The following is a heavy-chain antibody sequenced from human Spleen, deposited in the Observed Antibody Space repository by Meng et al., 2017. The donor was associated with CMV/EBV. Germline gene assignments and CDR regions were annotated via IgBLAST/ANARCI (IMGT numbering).Heavy chain of an antibody. Sequence: CKGSGYTFANYGFSWVRQAPGQGLEWMGWISAYNGHTGYTQKLQGRVTMTTDTSTSTAYMELRSLSSDDTAVYYCARQTGSTNYFDYWGQGTLVTVSS. CDR3: ARQTGSTNYFDY. V-gene: IGHV1-18*01. CDR1: GYTFANYG. D-gene: IGHD1-1*01. J-gene: IGHJ4*02. CDR2: ISAYNGHT.